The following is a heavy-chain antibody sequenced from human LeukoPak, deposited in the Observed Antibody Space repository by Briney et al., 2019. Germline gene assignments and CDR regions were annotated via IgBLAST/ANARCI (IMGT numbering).Heavy chain of an antibody. Sequence: GGAPRLSSAESGFSFCNAWMSWARQAPGEGVEWVGRIKSKTDGGTTDYAAPVKGRFTISKDDSKNTLYLQMNKVKAEDTAVYYCTTDTAMVYWGQGTLVTVSS. CDR2: IKSKTDGGTT. CDR3: TTDTAMVY. V-gene: IGHV3-15*01. CDR1: GFSFCNAW. D-gene: IGHD5-18*01. J-gene: IGHJ4*02.